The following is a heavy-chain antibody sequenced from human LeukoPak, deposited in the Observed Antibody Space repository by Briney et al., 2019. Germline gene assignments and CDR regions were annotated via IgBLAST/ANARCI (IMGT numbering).Heavy chain of an antibody. D-gene: IGHD6-13*01. V-gene: IGHV1-69*13. CDR1: GGTFMRHS. Sequence: SVKVSCKASGGTFMRHSISWVRQAPGQGLEWMGGIIPIFGTANYAQKFQGRVTITADESTSTAYMELSSLRSEDTAVYYCARDLNPTVYSSSWYWFDPWGQGTLVTVSS. CDR2: IIPIFGTA. CDR3: ARDLNPTVYSSSWYWFDP. J-gene: IGHJ5*02.